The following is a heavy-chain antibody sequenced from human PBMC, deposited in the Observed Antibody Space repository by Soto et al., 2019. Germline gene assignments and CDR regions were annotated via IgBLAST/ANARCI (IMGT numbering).Heavy chain of an antibody. V-gene: IGHV4-4*03. CDR1: GYSVSGSTC. CDR2: IYHSGTF. D-gene: IGHD2-2*01. J-gene: IGHJ6*02. CDR3: VRSVPAATWQYSGMDV. Sequence: PETPSLTCAFSGYSVSGSTCWSWVRPAPGKGLEWIGEIYHSGTFNYNPSLASRVSVSVDKSRNQLSLNLKSVTAADTAVYYCVRSVPAATWQYSGMDVWGQGTTVTVSS.